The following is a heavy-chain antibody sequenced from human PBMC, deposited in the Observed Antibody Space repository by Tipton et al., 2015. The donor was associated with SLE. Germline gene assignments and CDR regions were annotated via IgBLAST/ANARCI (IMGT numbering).Heavy chain of an antibody. CDR1: DDSVSSAYY. CDR3: ARGKDIVVARVAFDI. Sequence: TLSLTCIVSDDSVSSAYYWAWIRQPPGKGLQWIACIYRTGTTYVNPSLKSRVSMSMDTSKNQFSLKLSSVTAADTAVYYCARGKDIVVARVAFDIWGQGTMVTVSS. J-gene: IGHJ3*02. V-gene: IGHV4-38-2*02. CDR2: IYRTGTT. D-gene: IGHD2-15*01.